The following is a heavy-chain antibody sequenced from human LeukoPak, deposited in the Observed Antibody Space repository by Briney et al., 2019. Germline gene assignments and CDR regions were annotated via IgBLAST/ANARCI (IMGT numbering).Heavy chain of an antibody. J-gene: IGHJ4*02. CDR1: GYSFTSYW. CDR3: ARLGGPPGYDSSGYYWGGQNFDY. D-gene: IGHD3-22*01. V-gene: IGHV5-51*01. Sequence: GESLKISCKGSGYSFTSYWIGWVRQMPGKGLEWMGIIYPGDSDTRYSPSFQGQVTISADKSISTAYLQWSSLKASDTAMYCCARLGGPPGYDSSGYYWGGQNFDYWGQGTLVTVSS. CDR2: IYPGDSDT.